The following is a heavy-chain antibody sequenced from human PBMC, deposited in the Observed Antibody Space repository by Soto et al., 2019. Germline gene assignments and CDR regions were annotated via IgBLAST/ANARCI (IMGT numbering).Heavy chain of an antibody. J-gene: IGHJ6*02. CDR1: GFAFSSYA. V-gene: IGHV3-30*18. D-gene: IGHD3-16*01. CDR2: ISYDGNYI. CDR3: AKGILSATIGPYAMDV. Sequence: PGGSLRLSCEASGFAFSSYAMHWVRQAPGKGLEWVGVISYDGNYIYYADSVKGRFTISRDNSKNTLYVQVNSLRPEDTAVYYCAKGILSATIGPYAMDVWGQGTTVTV.